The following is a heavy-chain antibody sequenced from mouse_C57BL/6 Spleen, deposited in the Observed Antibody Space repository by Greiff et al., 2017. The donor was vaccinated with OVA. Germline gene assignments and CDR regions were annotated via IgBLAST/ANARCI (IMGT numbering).Heavy chain of an antibody. Sequence: VQLQQSGPELVKPGASVKISCKASGYTFTDYYMNWVKQSHGKSLEWIGDINPNNGGTSYNQKFKGKATLTVDKSSSTAYMELRSLTSEDSAVYYCARSRYDYDDYFDDWGQGTTLTVSS. J-gene: IGHJ2*01. CDR2: INPNNGGT. CDR1: GYTFTDYY. CDR3: ARSRYDYDDYFDD. D-gene: IGHD2-4*01. V-gene: IGHV1-26*01.